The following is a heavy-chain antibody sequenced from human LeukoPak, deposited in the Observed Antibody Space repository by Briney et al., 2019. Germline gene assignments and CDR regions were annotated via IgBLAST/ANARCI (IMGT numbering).Heavy chain of an antibody. V-gene: IGHV1-69*06. CDR3: TRNSGWYGLS. CDR2: IVPIFDTP. J-gene: IGHJ1*01. D-gene: IGHD6-19*01. CDR1: RGTFSSYA. Sequence: SVKVSCKASRGTFSSYAISWVRQTPGQGLEWMGGIVPIFDTPNYAQKFQGRVTITADKSPSTAYMELNSLRGEYAAVYYCTRNSGWYGLSWGQGTLVTVSS.